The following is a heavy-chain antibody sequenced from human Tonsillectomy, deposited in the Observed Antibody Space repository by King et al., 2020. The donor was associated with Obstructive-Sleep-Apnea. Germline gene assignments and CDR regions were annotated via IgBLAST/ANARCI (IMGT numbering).Heavy chain of an antibody. CDR1: GLTFSNAW. V-gene: IGHV3-15*01. Sequence: DVQLVQSGGGLVKPGGSLRLSCAASGLTFSNAWMNWVRQAPGKGLGWVGRIKSKTDGGTTDYAAPVKGRFTISRDDSKNTMYLQMNSLNTEDTAVYYCTLTGGHWGNDYWGQGTLVTVSS. D-gene: IGHD7-27*01. CDR2: IKSKTDGGTT. J-gene: IGHJ4*02. CDR3: TLTGGHWGNDY.